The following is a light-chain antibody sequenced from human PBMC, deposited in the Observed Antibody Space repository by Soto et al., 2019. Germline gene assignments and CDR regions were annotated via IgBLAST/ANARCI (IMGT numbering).Light chain of an antibody. J-gene: IGLJ2*01. CDR2: EVR. CDR3: SSYTSSSPLVV. V-gene: IGLV2-14*01. CDR1: SSDVGGYNY. Sequence: QSVLNQPASVSGSPRQSITISCTGTSSDVGGYNYVSWYQHHPGKAPKLMILEVRNRPSGVCNRFSVSKSGNTASLTTSGLQAEDGADYLCSSYTSSSPLVVFGRGTKLTVL.